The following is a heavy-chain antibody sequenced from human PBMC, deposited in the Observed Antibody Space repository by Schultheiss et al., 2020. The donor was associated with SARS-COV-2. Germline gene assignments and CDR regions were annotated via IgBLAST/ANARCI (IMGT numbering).Heavy chain of an antibody. CDR2: IYFTGIT. Sequence: SQTLSLTCAVSGGSISSGGYYWSWIRQPPGKGLDPIGNIYFTGITKYNPSLKSRVTISIDTSKNQFSLKLGSVTAADTAVYYCARATRVESLFSVRGGSFDFWGRGALVTVSS. J-gene: IGHJ4*02. CDR1: GGSISSGGYY. V-gene: IGHV4-61*08. CDR3: ARATRVESLFSVRGGSFDF. D-gene: IGHD5-24*01.